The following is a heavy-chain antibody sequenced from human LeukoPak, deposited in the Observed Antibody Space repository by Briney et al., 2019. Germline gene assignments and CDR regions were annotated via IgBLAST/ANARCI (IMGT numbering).Heavy chain of an antibody. CDR1: AFTFSTYA. Sequence: GGSLRLSCAASAFTFSTYAMSWVRQAPGKGLEWVSGISASDGTTFYADSVKGRFTISRDNSKNTLYLQMNSLRAEDTALYYCAKRYFCTSVRCNGFDYWGQGTLVTVSS. CDR2: ISASDGTT. CDR3: AKRYFCTSVRCNGFDY. V-gene: IGHV3-23*01. D-gene: IGHD3-9*01. J-gene: IGHJ4*02.